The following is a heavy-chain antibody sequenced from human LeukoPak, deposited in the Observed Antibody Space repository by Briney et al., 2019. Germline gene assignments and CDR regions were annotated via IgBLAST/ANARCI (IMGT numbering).Heavy chain of an antibody. D-gene: IGHD2-2*01. J-gene: IGHJ1*01. V-gene: IGHV4-34*01. CDR1: GGSFSGYY. CDR2: INHSGST. CDR3: AREGFPPGVLH. Sequence: PSETLSLTCAVYGGSFSGYYWSWIRQPPGKGLEWIGEINHSGSTNYNPSLKSRVTISVDTSKNQFSLKLSSVTAADTAVYYCAREGFPPGVLHWGQGTLVTVSS.